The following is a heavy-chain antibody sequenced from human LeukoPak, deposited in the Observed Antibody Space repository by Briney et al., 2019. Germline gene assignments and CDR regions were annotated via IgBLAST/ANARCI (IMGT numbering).Heavy chain of an antibody. CDR3: GRGDYGDNLFDY. J-gene: IGHJ4*02. D-gene: IGHD4-17*01. CDR1: GGSFSGYY. CDR2: IYYSGST. V-gene: IGHV4-59*01. Sequence: SETLSLTCAVYGGSFSGYYWSWIRQPPGKGLEWIGYIYYSGSTNYNPSLKSRVTISVDTSKNQFSLKLSSVTAADTAVYYCGRGDYGDNLFDYWGQGTLVTVSS.